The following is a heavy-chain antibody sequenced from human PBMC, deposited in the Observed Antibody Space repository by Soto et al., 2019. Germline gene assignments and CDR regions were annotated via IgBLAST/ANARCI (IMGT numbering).Heavy chain of an antibody. D-gene: IGHD6-13*01. CDR1: GGSISSGVYY. CDR2: IYYSGST. CDR3: ARDLGQGYSSSFNWFDP. Sequence: SETLSLTCTVSGGSISSGVYYWSWIRQHPGKGLEWIGYIYYSGSTYYNPSLKSRVTISVDTSKNQFSLKLSSVTAADTAVYYCARDLGQGYSSSFNWFDPWGQGTLVTVSS. V-gene: IGHV4-31*03. J-gene: IGHJ5*02.